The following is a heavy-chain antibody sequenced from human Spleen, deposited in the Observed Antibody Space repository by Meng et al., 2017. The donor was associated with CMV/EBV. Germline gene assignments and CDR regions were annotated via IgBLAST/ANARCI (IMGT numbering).Heavy chain of an antibody. CDR1: GFTFSAYS. CDR2: ISTTSTYI. Sequence: GESLKISCAASGFTFSAYSMNWVRQAPGKGLEWVSSISTTSTYIYYADSVEGRFTISRENAKNSLYLQMNSLRAEDTAVYYCARTNQGYFDYWGQGTLVTVSS. CDR3: ARTNQGYFDY. J-gene: IGHJ4*02. V-gene: IGHV3-21*01.